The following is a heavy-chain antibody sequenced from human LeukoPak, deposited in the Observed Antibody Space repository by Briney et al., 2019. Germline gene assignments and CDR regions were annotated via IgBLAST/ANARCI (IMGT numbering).Heavy chain of an antibody. CDR1: GFTFSSYW. CDR2: IKQDGSEK. Sequence: GGSLRLSCAAPGFTFSSYWMSWVRQAPGKGLEWVANIKQDGSEKYYVDSVKGRFTISRDNAKNSLYLQMNSLRAEDTAVYYCASDSSGYYQYFQHWGQGTLVTVSS. CDR3: ASDSSGYYQYFQH. V-gene: IGHV3-7*01. D-gene: IGHD3-22*01. J-gene: IGHJ1*01.